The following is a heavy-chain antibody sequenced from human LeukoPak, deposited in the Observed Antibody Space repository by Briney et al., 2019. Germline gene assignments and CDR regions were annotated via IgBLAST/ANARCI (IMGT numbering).Heavy chain of an antibody. J-gene: IGHJ4*02. CDR3: ARGAKWAYYFDY. CDR2: INGDESST. CDR1: GFTFRSYW. Sequence: GGSLRLSCAASGFTFRSYWMNWVRQAPGKGLEWVSRINGDESSTNYADSVKGRFTISRDNAKDTLYLHMNSLTAEDTAVYYCARGAKWAYYFDYWGQGTLVTVSS. V-gene: IGHV3-74*01. D-gene: IGHD1-26*01.